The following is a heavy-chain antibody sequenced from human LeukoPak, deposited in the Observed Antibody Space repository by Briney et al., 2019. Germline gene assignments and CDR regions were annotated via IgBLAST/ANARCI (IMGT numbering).Heavy chain of an antibody. CDR1: GDSVSSNSVT. Sequence: SQTLSLTCAISGDSVSSNSVTWNWIRQSPSRGLEWLGRTYYRSTWYNDYAVSVRGRITVNPDTSKNQFSLHLNSVTAADTAVYYCARTPIPIYHYGSGTQGPYHFDHWGQGTLVTVPS. CDR2: TYYRSTWYN. D-gene: IGHD3-10*01. V-gene: IGHV6-1*01. J-gene: IGHJ4*02. CDR3: ARTPIPIYHYGSGTQGPYHFDH.